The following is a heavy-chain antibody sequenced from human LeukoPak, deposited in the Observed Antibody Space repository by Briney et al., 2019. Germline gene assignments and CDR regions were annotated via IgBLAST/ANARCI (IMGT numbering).Heavy chain of an antibody. Sequence: SETLSLTCAVSGYSISSGYYWGWIRQPPGKGLEWIGSIYHSGSTYYNPSLKSRVTISVDTSKNQFSLKLSSVTAADTAVYYCARGRKYYDFWSGYKPFDYWGQGTLVTVSS. V-gene: IGHV4-38-2*01. D-gene: IGHD3-3*01. CDR1: GYSISSGYY. CDR2: IYHSGST. J-gene: IGHJ4*02. CDR3: ARGRKYYDFWSGYKPFDY.